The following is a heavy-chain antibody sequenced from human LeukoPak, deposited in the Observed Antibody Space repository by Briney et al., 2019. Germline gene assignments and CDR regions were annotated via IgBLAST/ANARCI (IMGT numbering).Heavy chain of an antibody. CDR2: INSDGSST. D-gene: IGHD1-26*01. CDR3: GSAIVGGTFYYHGKDV. V-gene: IGHV3-74*01. CDR1: GFTFSSYW. J-gene: IGHJ6*02. Sequence: GGSLRLSCAASGFTFSSYWMHWVRQAPGKGLVWVSRINSDGSSTSYADSVKGRFTISRDNAKNTLYLQMNSLRAEDTAVYYCGSAIVGGTFYYHGKDVWGQGTTVTVSS.